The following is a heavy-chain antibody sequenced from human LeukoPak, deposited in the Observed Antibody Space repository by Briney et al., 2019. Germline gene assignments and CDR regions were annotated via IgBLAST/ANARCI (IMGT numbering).Heavy chain of an antibody. J-gene: IGHJ4*02. V-gene: IGHV4-30-4*08. CDR1: GGSISSGDYY. D-gene: IGHD5-18*01. CDR2: IYYSGST. Sequence: SETLSLTCTVSGGSISSGDYYWSWIRQPPGKGLEWIGYIYYSGSTYYNPSLKSRVTISVDMSKNQFSLKLSSVTAADTAVYYCAQSGDTAMVAIDYWGQGTLVTVSS. CDR3: AQSGDTAMVAIDY.